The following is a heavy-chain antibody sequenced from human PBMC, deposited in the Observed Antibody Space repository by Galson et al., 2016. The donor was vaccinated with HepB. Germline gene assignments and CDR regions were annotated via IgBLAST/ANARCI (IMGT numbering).Heavy chain of an antibody. Sequence: SLRLSCAASGFTFSRAWLSWVRQAPGKGLEWVGRLKSRTDGGTTDYGAPVKVRFIISRDDSKDTLYLHMKSLKTEDTDVYYCTTDAPLSGYDLPYYYGMDVWGQGTPVTVSS. CDR1: GFTFSRAW. D-gene: IGHD5-12*01. CDR3: TTDAPLSGYDLPYYYGMDV. V-gene: IGHV3-15*01. CDR2: LKSRTDGGTT. J-gene: IGHJ6*02.